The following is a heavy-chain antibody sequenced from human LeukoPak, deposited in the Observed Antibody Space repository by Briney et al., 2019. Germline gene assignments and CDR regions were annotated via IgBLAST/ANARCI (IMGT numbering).Heavy chain of an antibody. V-gene: IGHV3-48*03. J-gene: IGHJ4*02. D-gene: IGHD6-19*01. CDR2: ISSSGSTI. CDR1: GFTFSSYE. CDR3: AKDKMVAVAGTFAY. Sequence: GGSLRLSCAASGFTFSSYEMNWVRQAPGKGLEWVSYISSSGSTIYYADSVKGRFTISRDNAKNSLYLQMNSLRAEDTAVYYCAKDKMVAVAGTFAYWGQGTLVTVSS.